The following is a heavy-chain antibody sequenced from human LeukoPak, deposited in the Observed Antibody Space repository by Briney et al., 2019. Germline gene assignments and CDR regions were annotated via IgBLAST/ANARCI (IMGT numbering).Heavy chain of an antibody. CDR1: GFTFNRFY. D-gene: IGHD3-9*01. V-gene: IGHV3-64*04. J-gene: IGHJ5*02. CDR3: AKDPTSVGGRHDWLLDS. CDR2: ISSNGATT. Sequence: GGSLRLSCSASGFTFNRFYLHWVRQAPGKGLEFVSHISSNGATTYYADSVKGRFTISRDNSKNTLYLQMNYLRAEDTAVYYCAKDPTSVGGRHDWLLDSWGQGTLVTVSS.